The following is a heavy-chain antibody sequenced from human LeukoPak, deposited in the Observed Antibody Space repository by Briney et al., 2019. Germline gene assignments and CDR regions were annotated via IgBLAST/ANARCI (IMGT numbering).Heavy chain of an antibody. V-gene: IGHV3-66*02. D-gene: IGHD4-17*01. CDR2: IYSGGST. Sequence: GGSLRLSCAASGFTVSSNYMSWVRQAPGKGLEWVSVIYSGGSTYYADSAKGRFTISRDNSKNTLYLQMNSLRAEDTAVYYCARGGDYGDYYDAFDIWGQGTMVTVSS. CDR1: GFTVSSNY. J-gene: IGHJ3*02. CDR3: ARGGDYGDYYDAFDI.